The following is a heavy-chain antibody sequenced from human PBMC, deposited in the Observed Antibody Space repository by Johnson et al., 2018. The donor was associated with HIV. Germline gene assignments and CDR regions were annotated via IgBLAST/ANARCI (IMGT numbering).Heavy chain of an antibody. Sequence: QVQLVESGGGVVRPGGSLRLSCAASGFTFDDYGMSWVRQAPGKGLEWVAFIAHDESITHYADSVKGRFTMSRDNSKNTLYLQMKSLRPEDTSIYYCAKDDNLGVWYSDAFDVWGQGTVVTVSS. CDR1: GFTFDDYG. J-gene: IGHJ3*01. CDR3: AKDDNLGVWYSDAFDV. D-gene: IGHD6-19*01. CDR2: IAHDESIT. V-gene: IGHV3-30*02.